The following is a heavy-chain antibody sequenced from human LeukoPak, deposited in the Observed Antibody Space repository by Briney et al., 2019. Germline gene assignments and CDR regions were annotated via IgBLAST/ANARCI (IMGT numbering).Heavy chain of an antibody. CDR2: INHSGST. D-gene: IGHD1-26*01. CDR1: GGSFSGYY. V-gene: IGHV4-34*01. CDR3: ARVKGGSYSVRNWFDP. Sequence: SETLSLTCAVYGGSFSGYYWSWIRQPPGKGLEWIGEINHSGSTNYNPSLKSRVTISVDTSKNQFPLKLSSVTAADTAVYYCARVKGGSYSVRNWFDPWGQGTLVTVSS. J-gene: IGHJ5*02.